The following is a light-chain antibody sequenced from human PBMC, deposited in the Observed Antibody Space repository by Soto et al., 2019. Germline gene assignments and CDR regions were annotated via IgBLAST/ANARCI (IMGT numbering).Light chain of an antibody. CDR2: DAS. CDR3: QQYDNLLIT. Sequence: DIQITQSPGSLSASLVDIVTMTCQASQDISNYLKWYQQKPGKAPKLLIYDASNLETGAPSRFSGGGSGTDFTFTISSLQPEDIGIYYCQQYDNLLITFGQGTRLEI. CDR1: QDISNY. V-gene: IGKV1-33*01. J-gene: IGKJ5*01.